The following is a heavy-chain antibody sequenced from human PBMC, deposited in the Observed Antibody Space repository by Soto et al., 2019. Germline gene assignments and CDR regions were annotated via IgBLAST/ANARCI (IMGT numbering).Heavy chain of an antibody. D-gene: IGHD3-10*01. Sequence: SGPTLVNPTQTLTLTCTFSGFSLSTSGMRVSWIRQPPGKALEWLARIDWDDDKFYSTSLKTRLTISKDTSKNQVVLTMTNMDPVDTATYYCARSLLTRIRGATIPYYSVMDVWGQGTTVTVSS. CDR3: ARSLLTRIRGATIPYYSVMDV. CDR2: IDWDDDK. V-gene: IGHV2-70*04. J-gene: IGHJ6*02. CDR1: GFSLSTSGMR.